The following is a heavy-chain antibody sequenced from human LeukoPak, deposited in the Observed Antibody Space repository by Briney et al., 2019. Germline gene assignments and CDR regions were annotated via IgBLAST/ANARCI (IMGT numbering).Heavy chain of an antibody. D-gene: IGHD4-17*01. CDR1: GYSISSGYY. CDR2: IYTSGST. V-gene: IGHV4-61*02. J-gene: IGHJ5*02. Sequence: PSETLSLTCTVSGYSISSGYYWSWIRQPAGKGLEWIGRIYTSGSTNYNPSLKSRVTISVDTSKNQFSLKLSSVTAADTAVYYCARGHDYGDYEYNWFDPWGQGTLVTVSS. CDR3: ARGHDYGDYEYNWFDP.